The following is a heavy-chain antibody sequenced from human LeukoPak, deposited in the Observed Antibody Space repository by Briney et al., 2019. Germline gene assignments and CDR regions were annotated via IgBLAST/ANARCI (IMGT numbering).Heavy chain of an antibody. CDR3: ARDEGGPVNY. Sequence: GASVTVSCKASGGTFSSYAISWVRQAPGQGLEWMGGIIPIFGTANYAQKFQGRVTITADESTSTAYMELSSLRSEDTAVYYCARDEGGPVNYWGQGTLVTVSS. CDR1: GGTFSSYA. D-gene: IGHD3-16*01. J-gene: IGHJ4*02. V-gene: IGHV1-69*13. CDR2: IIPIFGTA.